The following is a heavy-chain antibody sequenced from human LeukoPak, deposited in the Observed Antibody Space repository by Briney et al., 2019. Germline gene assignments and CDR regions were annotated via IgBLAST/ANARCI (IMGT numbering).Heavy chain of an antibody. V-gene: IGHV3-53*01. CDR1: GFTVSSNY. D-gene: IGHD5-24*01. CDR2: IYSGGTT. Sequence: PRGSLRLSCAASGFTVSSNYMSWVRQAPGRGLEWVSLIYSGGTTYYAGSVKGRFTISRDNSKNTLYLQMNSLRAEDTAVYYCAREAQMTTLKGGNWFDPWGQGTLVTVSS. CDR3: AREAQMTTLKGGNWFDP. J-gene: IGHJ5*02.